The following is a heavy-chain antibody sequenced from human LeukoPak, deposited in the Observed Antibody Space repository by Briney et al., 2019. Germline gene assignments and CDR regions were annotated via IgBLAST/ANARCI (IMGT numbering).Heavy chain of an antibody. Sequence: PGRSLRLSCAASGFTFSSYAMHWVRQAPGKGLEWVAVISYDGSNKYYADSVEGRFTISRDNSKNTLYLQMNSLRAEDTAVYYCARGWGATGPLDYWGQGTLVTVSS. CDR2: ISYDGSNK. J-gene: IGHJ4*02. CDR1: GFTFSSYA. D-gene: IGHD1-26*01. V-gene: IGHV3-30-3*01. CDR3: ARGWGATGPLDY.